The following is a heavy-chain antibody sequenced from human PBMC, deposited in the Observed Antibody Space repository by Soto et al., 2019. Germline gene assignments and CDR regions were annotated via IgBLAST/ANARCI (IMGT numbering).Heavy chain of an antibody. Sequence: ASVKVSCKASGYTFSRYAIHWVRQAPGQRLEWMGWINAGNGNTKYSQKFEGRVTLTTDTSANTVYMELSSLRFEDTALYYCARDQQIRNWFDSWGQGTLVTVSS. J-gene: IGHJ5*01. CDR1: GYTFSRYA. V-gene: IGHV1-3*01. CDR3: ARDQQIRNWFDS. D-gene: IGHD6-13*01. CDR2: INAGNGNT.